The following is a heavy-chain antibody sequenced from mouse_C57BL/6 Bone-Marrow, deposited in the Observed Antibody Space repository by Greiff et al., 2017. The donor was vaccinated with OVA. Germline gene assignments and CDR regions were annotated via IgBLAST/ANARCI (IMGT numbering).Heavy chain of an antibody. CDR2: ISSGSSTI. J-gene: IGHJ4*01. CDR1: GFTFSDYG. V-gene: IGHV5-17*01. CDR3: ARPGSYYYAMDY. Sequence: EVKLEESGGGLVKPGGSLKLSCAASGFTFSDYGMHWVRQAPEKGLEWVAYISSGSSTIYYADTVKGRFPISRDNAKNTLFLQMTSLRSEVTAMYYCARPGSYYYAMDYWGQGTSVTVSS. D-gene: IGHD1-1*01.